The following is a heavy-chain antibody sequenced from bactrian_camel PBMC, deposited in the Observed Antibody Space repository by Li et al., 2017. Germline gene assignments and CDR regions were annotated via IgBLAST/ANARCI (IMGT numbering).Heavy chain of an antibody. CDR3: VAAPRYSTSCVEPLRTVWNY. Sequence: VQLVESGGGSVQAGGSLRLSCAASGYRISSMCLGWFRQATGKEREGVAIVGRDGRTSYADSVKGRFTISMDANTLYLQMNSLTPEDSAIYYCVAAPRYSTSCVEPLRTVWNYWGQGTQVTVS. CDR1: GYRISSMC. J-gene: IGHJ4*01. D-gene: IGHD7*01. V-gene: IGHV3S53*01. CDR2: VGRDGRT.